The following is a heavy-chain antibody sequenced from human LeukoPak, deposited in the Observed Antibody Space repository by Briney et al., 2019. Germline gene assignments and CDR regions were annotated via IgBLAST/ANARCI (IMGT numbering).Heavy chain of an antibody. Sequence: ASVKVSCNASGYTFTSYAMHWVRQAPGQRLEWMGWINAGNGNTKYSQKFQGRVTITRDTSASTAYMELSSLRSEDTAVYYCARGYCSSTSCYLGSTYWGQGTLVTVSS. V-gene: IGHV1-3*01. D-gene: IGHD2-2*01. J-gene: IGHJ4*02. CDR3: ARGYCSSTSCYLGSTY. CDR2: INAGNGNT. CDR1: GYTFTSYA.